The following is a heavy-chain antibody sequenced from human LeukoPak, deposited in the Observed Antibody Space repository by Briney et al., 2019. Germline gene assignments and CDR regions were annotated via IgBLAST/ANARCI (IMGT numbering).Heavy chain of an antibody. D-gene: IGHD3-9*01. CDR1: GGSISSGGYS. Sequence: SETLSLTCAVSGGSISSGGYSWSWIRQPPGKGLEWIGYIYHSGSTYYNPSLKSRVTISVDTSKNQFSLKLSSVTAADTAVYYCASLAEGITIFSGWGQGTLVTVSS. CDR2: IYHSGST. CDR3: ASLAEGITIFSG. V-gene: IGHV4-30-2*02. J-gene: IGHJ4*02.